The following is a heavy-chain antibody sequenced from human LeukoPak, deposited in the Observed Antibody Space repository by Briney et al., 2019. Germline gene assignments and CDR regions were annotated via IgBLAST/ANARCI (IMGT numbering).Heavy chain of an antibody. CDR2: ISSSSSYI. D-gene: IGHD2-21*02. J-gene: IGHJ5*02. CDR3: ASFRDCCP. V-gene: IGHV3-21*01. CDR1: GFTFSSYA. Sequence: KTGGSLRLSCAASGFTFSSYAMSWVRQAPGKGLEWVSSISSSSSYIYYADSVKGRFTISRDNAKNSLYLQMNSLRAEDTAVYYCASFRDCCPWGQGTLVTVSS.